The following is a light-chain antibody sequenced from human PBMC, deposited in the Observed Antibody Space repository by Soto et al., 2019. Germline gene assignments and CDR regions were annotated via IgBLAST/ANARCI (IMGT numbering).Light chain of an antibody. CDR1: QSVSSN. J-gene: IGKJ2*01. CDR2: GAS. CDR3: QQYNNWPMAYT. V-gene: IGKV3-15*01. Sequence: EIVMTQSPATLSVSSGERATLSCRASQSVSSNLAWYQQKPGQAPRLLIYGASTRATGIPARFSGSGSGTEFTLTISSLQSEDFAVYYCQQYNNWPMAYTFGQGTKLEIK.